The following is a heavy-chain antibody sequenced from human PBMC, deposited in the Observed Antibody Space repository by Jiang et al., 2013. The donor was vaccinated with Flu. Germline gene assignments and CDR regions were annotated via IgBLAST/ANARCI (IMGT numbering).Heavy chain of an antibody. J-gene: IGHJ4*02. V-gene: IGHV4-61*01. D-gene: IGHD3-3*01. CDR2: IYHTGST. CDR3: ARYYDFWNGLDY. CDR1: GGSVSSGNYC. Sequence: PGLVKTSETLSLTCTVSGGSVSSGNYCWSWIRQPPGKGLEWIGYIYHTGSTNYNPSLRSRVTISLDTSRNQFSLRLSSVTAADTAVYYCARYYDFWNGLDYWGQGTLVTVSS.